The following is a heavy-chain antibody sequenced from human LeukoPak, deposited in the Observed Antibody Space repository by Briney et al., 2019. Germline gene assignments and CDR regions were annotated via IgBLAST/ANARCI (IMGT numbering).Heavy chain of an antibody. CDR2: ISGSGGST. D-gene: IGHD3-10*01. CDR3: AVVPRRSYGSGSYFPDY. Sequence: GGSLRLSCAASGFTFSSYAMSWVRQAPGKGLEWVSAISGSGGSTYYVDSVKGRFTISRDNSKNTLYLQMNSLRAEDTAVYYCAVVPRRSYGSGSYFPDYWGQGTLVTVSS. V-gene: IGHV3-23*01. J-gene: IGHJ4*02. CDR1: GFTFSSYA.